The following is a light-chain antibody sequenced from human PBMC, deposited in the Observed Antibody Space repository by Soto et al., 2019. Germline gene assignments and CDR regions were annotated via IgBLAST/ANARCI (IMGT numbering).Light chain of an antibody. CDR2: GAS. CDR3: QQYNTWHTKMA. J-gene: IGKJ1*01. CDR1: QSVSSD. Sequence: VVTQSPATLSVFPGETATLSCRASQSVSSDLAGYQPRPGQAPMLLIYGASTRAPGIPARFRGSGSGTEFRHTISSLHSEDFATYYCQQYNTWHTKMAFGRGTKVEIK. V-gene: IGKV3-15*01.